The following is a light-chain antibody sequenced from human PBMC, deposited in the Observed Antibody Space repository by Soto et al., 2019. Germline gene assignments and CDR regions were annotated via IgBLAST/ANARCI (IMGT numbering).Light chain of an antibody. V-gene: IGLV1-51*01. J-gene: IGLJ3*02. CDR2: DND. CDR3: ASWDRSLSAGV. Sequence: QSVLTQPPSVSAAPGQTVTISCSGANSNIGSQFVSWYQHFPGRAPKPLIFDNDKRPSGIPDRFTGSKTGTSATLGITGLQAGDEADYYCASWDRSLSAGVFGGGTKVTVL. CDR1: NSNIGSQF.